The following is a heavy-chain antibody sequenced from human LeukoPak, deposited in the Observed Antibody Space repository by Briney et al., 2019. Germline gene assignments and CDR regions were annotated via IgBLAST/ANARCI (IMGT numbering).Heavy chain of an antibody. Sequence: ASVKVSCKASGYTLTGYYMHWVRQAPGQGLEWMGWINPNSGGTNYAQKFQGRVTMTRDTSISAAYMELSRLRSDDTAVYYCAIDYGGNSFAFDIWGQGTMVTVSS. CDR1: GYTLTGYY. CDR2: INPNSGGT. CDR3: AIDYGGNSFAFDI. J-gene: IGHJ3*02. D-gene: IGHD4-23*01. V-gene: IGHV1-2*02.